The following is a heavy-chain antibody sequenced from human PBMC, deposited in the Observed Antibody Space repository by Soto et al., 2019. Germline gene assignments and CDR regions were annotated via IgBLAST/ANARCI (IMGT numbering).Heavy chain of an antibody. CDR3: AANPVVEMATIGLLRL. D-gene: IGHD5-12*01. V-gene: IGHV1-46*01. J-gene: IGHJ4*02. CDR2: INPSGGST. CDR1: GYTFTSYY. Sequence: ASVKVSFKACGYTFTSYYMHWLRQAPGQGLEWMGIINPSGGSTSYAQKFQGRVTMTRDTSTSTVYMELSSLRSEDTAVYYCAANPVVEMATIGLLRLWGQGTLVTVSS.